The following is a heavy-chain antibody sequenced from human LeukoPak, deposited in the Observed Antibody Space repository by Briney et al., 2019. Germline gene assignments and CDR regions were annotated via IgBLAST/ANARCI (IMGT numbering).Heavy chain of an antibody. CDR1: GDIVSINSAG. CDR3: ARVRDCGYDFFDY. J-gene: IGHJ4*02. V-gene: IGHV6-1*01. CDR2: TYYRSKWYS. Sequence: SQTLSLTCALSGDIVSINSAGWIWSRQSPSRGWEGLGRTYYRSKWYSDYGVSVKSRITINADKSKNQFALQLNSVTPDDTAVYYCARVRDCGYDFFDYWGQGTLVTVSS. D-gene: IGHD5-12*01.